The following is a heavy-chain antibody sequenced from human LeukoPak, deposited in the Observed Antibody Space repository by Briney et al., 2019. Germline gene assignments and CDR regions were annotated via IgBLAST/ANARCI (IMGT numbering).Heavy chain of an antibody. Sequence: GGSLRLSCAGSGFTFSNYWMHWVRQAPGKGLVWVSRINSDGSSAYYADSVKGRFTISRDNAKNTLYLQMNSLIAEDTAVYYCAKFKGDDYGDYVSDAFDIWGQGTTVTVSS. D-gene: IGHD4-17*01. V-gene: IGHV3-74*01. CDR1: GFTFSNYW. J-gene: IGHJ3*02. CDR2: INSDGSSA. CDR3: AKFKGDDYGDYVSDAFDI.